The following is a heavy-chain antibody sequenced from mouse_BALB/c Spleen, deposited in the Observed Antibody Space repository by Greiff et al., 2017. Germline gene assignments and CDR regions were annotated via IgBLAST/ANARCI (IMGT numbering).Heavy chain of an antibody. V-gene: IGHV1-63*02. CDR2: IYPGGGYT. J-gene: IGHJ4*01. Sequence: VQLQQSGAELVRPGTSVKISCKASGYTFTNYWLGWVKQRPGHGLEWIGDIYPGGGYTNYNEKFKGKATLTADTSSSTAYMQLSSLTSEDSAVYFCARDGDGYYDYAMDDWGQGTSVTVSS. D-gene: IGHD2-3*01. CDR1: GYTFTNYW. CDR3: ARDGDGYYDYAMDD.